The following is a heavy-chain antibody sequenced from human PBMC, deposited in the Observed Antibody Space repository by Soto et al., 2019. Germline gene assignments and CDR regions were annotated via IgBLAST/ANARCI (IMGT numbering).Heavy chain of an antibody. J-gene: IGHJ4*02. CDR2: INHSGST. CDR1: GGSFSGYY. Sequence: QVQLQQWGAGLLKPSETLSLTCAVYGGSFSGYYWSRIRQPPGKGLEWIGEINHSGSTNYNPSLKRRVTISARTCKNQFRPKLTSVTAAQAAEDYSGGAYYGRGGPDYWGQGTLVTVSS. D-gene: IGHD2-21*01. V-gene: IGHV4-34*01. CDR3: GGAYYGRGGPDY.